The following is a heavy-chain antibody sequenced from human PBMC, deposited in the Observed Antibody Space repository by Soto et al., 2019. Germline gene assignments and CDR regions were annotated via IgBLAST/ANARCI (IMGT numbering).Heavy chain of an antibody. V-gene: IGHV3-30*05. J-gene: IGHJ4*02. Sequence: QVQLAESGGGVVQPGRSLRLSCATSGFVSNDYDIHWVRQAPGKGLAWLASISYDGSNKYYADSVKGRFTISRDNSKKTMFLQISCVGAEGTAVYDCSGAKRDGLDSWGPGTLVTVS. CDR1: GFVSNDYD. CDR3: SGAKRDGLDS. CDR2: ISYDGSNK. D-gene: IGHD2-21*01.